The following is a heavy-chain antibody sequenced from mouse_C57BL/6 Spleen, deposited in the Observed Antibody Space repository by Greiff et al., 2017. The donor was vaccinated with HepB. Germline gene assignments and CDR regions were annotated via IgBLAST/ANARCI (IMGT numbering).Heavy chain of an antibody. J-gene: IGHJ3*01. CDR3: ARGDSSYGEGFAY. CDR2: IWSGGST. Sequence: VQLQQSGPGLVQPSQSLSITCTVSGFSLTSYGVHWVRQSPGKGLEWLGVIWSGGSTDYNAAFISRLSISKDNSKSQVFFKMNSLQADDTAIYYCARGDSSYGEGFAYWGQGTLVTVSA. CDR1: GFSLTSYG. V-gene: IGHV2-2*01. D-gene: IGHD1-1*01.